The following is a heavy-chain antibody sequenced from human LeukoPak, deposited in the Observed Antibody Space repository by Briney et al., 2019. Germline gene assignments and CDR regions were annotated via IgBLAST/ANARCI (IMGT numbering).Heavy chain of an antibody. CDR3: AREKACSTTSCYAFDI. D-gene: IGHD2-2*01. CDR2: IYYTGNA. Sequence: PSETLSLTCTVSGASISSGGFLWHWIRQLPGMDLEWIGNIYYTGNAGYNPSLKSRVIISGDTSMNQFSLKLTSVTAADTAVYYCAREKACSTTSCYAFDIWGQGTLVTVSS. J-gene: IGHJ3*02. V-gene: IGHV4-31*03. CDR1: GASISSGGFL.